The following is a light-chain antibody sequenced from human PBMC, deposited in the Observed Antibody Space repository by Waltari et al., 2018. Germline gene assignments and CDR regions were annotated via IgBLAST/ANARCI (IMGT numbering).Light chain of an antibody. CDR3: QQYNNRPPWT. Sequence: EVLMTQSPATLSVSPGERATISCRASQTIRTNLAWYHQRPGQPPRLLIYGASTRATGIPVRFSGSGSGTEFTLTINNMQTEDFVVYYCQQYNNRPPWTFGQGTKVEIK. V-gene: IGKV3-15*01. J-gene: IGKJ1*01. CDR1: QTIRTN. CDR2: GAS.